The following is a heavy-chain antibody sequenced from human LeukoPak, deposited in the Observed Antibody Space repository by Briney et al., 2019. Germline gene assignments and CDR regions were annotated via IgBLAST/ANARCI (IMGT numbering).Heavy chain of an antibody. J-gene: IGHJ6*02. V-gene: IGHV4-4*07. CDR2: IYTSGST. Sequence: PSETLSLTCTVSGGSISSYYWRWIRQPAGKGLEWIGRIYTSGSTNYNPSLKSRVTMSVDTSKNQFSLKLSSVTAADTAVYYCARDFGYGRLRDYGMDVWGQGTTVTVSS. D-gene: IGHD5-12*01. CDR1: GGSISSYY. CDR3: ARDFGYGRLRDYGMDV.